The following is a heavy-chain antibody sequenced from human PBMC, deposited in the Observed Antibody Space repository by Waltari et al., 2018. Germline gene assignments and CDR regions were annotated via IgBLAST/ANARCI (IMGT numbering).Heavy chain of an antibody. V-gene: IGHV3-30*02. CDR3: GKWLAKGGWFDP. CDR2: IRYDGSNK. J-gene: IGHJ5*02. Sequence: QVQLVESGGGVVQPGGSLRLSCAASGFTFSSSGMHWVRQAPGKGLEWVAFIRYDGSNKYYADSVKGRFTISRDNSKNTLYLQMNSLRAEDTAVYYCGKWLAKGGWFDPWGQGTLVTVSS. CDR1: GFTFSSSG. D-gene: IGHD6-19*01.